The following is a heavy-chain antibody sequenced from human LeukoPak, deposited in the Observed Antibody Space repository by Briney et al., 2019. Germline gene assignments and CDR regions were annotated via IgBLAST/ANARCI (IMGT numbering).Heavy chain of an antibody. Sequence: SQTLSLTCTVSGGSITSGGYYWSWIRQHPGKGLEWIGYIYYSGSTYYNPSLKSRVTISVDTSKNQFSLKLSSMTAADTAVYYCARDRIAAAGRGDWFDPWGQGTLVTVSS. D-gene: IGHD6-13*01. J-gene: IGHJ5*02. CDR3: ARDRIAAAGRGDWFDP. V-gene: IGHV4-31*03. CDR2: IYYSGST. CDR1: GGSITSGGYY.